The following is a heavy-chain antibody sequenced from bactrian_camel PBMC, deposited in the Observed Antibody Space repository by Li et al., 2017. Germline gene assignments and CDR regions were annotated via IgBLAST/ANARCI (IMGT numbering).Heavy chain of an antibody. Sequence: VQLVESGGGLVQAGGSLRLSCAASDYMAGTLCMGWFRQAPGKEREGVATTYSGDGSTYYNDAVKGRFTVSRDNAKKMVYLQMNSLKHEDTAVYYCAATDGYLNVLDTLAIFAYWGQ. CDR2: TYSGDGST. CDR1: DYMAGTLC. V-gene: IGHV3S40*01. CDR3: AATDGYLNVLDTLAIFAY. J-gene: IGHJ4*01. D-gene: IGHD1*01.